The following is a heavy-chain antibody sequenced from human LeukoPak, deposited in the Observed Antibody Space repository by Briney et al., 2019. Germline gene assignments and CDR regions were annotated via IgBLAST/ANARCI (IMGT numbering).Heavy chain of an antibody. CDR2: ISYDGSNK. J-gene: IGHJ3*02. CDR3: ARDNWNDADAFDI. CDR1: GFTFSSYG. Sequence: PGGSLTLSCAASGFTFSSYGMHWVRQAPGKGLEWVAVISYDGSNKYYADSVKGRFTISRDNSKNTLYLQMNSLRAEDTAVYYCARDNWNDADAFDIWGQGTMVTVSS. D-gene: IGHD1-20*01. V-gene: IGHV3-30*03.